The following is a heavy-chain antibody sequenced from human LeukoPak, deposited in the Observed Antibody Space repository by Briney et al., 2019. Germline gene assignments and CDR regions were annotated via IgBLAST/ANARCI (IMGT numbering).Heavy chain of an antibody. CDR2: IYYSGST. J-gene: IGHJ4*02. CDR3: GVFPPPQIVVVPAAIPD. V-gene: IGHV4-39*07. CDR1: GGSISSSSYY. D-gene: IGHD2-2*01. Sequence: SETLSLTCTVSGGSISSSSYYWGWIRQPPGKGLEWIGSIYYSGSTYYNPSLKSRVTISVDTSKNQFSLKLSSVTAADTAVYYCGVFPPPQIVVVPAAIPDWGQGTLVTVSS.